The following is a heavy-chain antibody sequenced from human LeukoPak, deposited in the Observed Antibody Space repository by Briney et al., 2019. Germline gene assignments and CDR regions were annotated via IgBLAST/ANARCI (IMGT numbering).Heavy chain of an antibody. CDR3: ARVGAVVPAATHFDY. J-gene: IGHJ4*02. CDR2: IYNSGST. D-gene: IGHD2-2*01. CDR1: GGSISSYY. V-gene: IGHV4-59*01. Sequence: SETLSLTCTVSGGSISSYYWSWIRQPPGKGLEWIGNIYNSGSTKYNPSLKSRVTISVDTSKNQFSLKLSSVTAADTAVYYCARVGAVVPAATHFDYWGQGTLVTVSS.